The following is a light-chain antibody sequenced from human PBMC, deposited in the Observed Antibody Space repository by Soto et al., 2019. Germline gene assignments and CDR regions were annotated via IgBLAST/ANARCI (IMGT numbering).Light chain of an antibody. CDR3: CSYTSSNTLV. V-gene: IGLV2-23*02. J-gene: IGLJ2*01. Sequence: QSAMTQPASLSGSPGQSITISCSGASSGIGSYDLVAWYQQNPGKTPRLIIYEVNKRPWGVSNRFSGSKSGNTASLTISGLQAEDEADYYCCSYTSSNTLVFGGGTKLTVL. CDR1: SSGIGSYDL. CDR2: EVN.